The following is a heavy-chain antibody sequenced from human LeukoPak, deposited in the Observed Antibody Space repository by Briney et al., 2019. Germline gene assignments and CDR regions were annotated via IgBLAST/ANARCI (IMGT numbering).Heavy chain of an antibody. CDR2: IQSENDGGTA. J-gene: IGHJ4*02. Sequence: GGSLRLSCAASGLSFSNAWMSWVRQAPGKGLEWVGRIQSENDGGTADYAAPVKGRFSTSRDDSENTLYLQMNSLKTEDTAVYYCTTRGYSYGQFDYWGQGTRVTVSS. CDR1: GLSFSNAW. D-gene: IGHD5-18*01. CDR3: TTRGYSYGQFDY. V-gene: IGHV3-15*01.